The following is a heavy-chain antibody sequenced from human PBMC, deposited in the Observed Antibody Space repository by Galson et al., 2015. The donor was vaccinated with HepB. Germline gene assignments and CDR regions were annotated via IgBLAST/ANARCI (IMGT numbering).Heavy chain of an antibody. Sequence: QSGAEVKKPGESLKISCKGSGYSCTSYWIGWVRQMPGKGLEWMGCIYPGDSDTRYSPSFQGQVTISADKSISTAYLQWSSLKASDTAMYYCARYLAGGYTGDAFDIWGQGTMVTVSS. CDR1: GYSCTSYW. V-gene: IGHV5-51*01. J-gene: IGHJ3*02. CDR2: IYPGDSDT. CDR3: ARYLAGGYTGDAFDI. D-gene: IGHD6-13*01.